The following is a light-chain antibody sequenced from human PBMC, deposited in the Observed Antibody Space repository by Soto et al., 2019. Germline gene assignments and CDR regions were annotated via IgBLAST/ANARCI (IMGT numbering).Light chain of an antibody. CDR3: CSYAGSSTRGYV. V-gene: IGLV2-23*02. CDR2: EVS. Sequence: QSALTQPASVSGSPGQSITISCTGTSSDVGSYNLVSWYQQHPGKAPKLMIYEVSKRPSGVSNRFSGSKSGNTASLTISGLQAEDEADYYCCSYAGSSTRGYVFGTGTNLTVL. CDR1: SSDVGSYNL. J-gene: IGLJ1*01.